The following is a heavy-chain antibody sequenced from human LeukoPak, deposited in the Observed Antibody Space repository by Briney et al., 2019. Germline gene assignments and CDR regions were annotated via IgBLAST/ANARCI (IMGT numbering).Heavy chain of an antibody. Sequence: SETLSLTCIVSGGSISSNYWSWIRQPPGKGLEWIGYIYYSGSTNYNPSLKSRVTISVDTSENQFSLRLSSVTAADTALYYCARQGGRNWFDPWGRGTLVTVSS. CDR2: IYYSGST. CDR1: GGSISSNY. CDR3: ARQGGRNWFDP. V-gene: IGHV4-59*08. J-gene: IGHJ5*02.